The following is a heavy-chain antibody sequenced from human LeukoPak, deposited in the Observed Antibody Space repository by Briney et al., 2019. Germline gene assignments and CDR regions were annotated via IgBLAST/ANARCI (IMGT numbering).Heavy chain of an antibody. D-gene: IGHD6-13*01. CDR3: AREIGQLYYYGMDV. CDR2: ISYDGSNK. V-gene: IGHV3-30-3*01. CDR1: GFTFSSYA. J-gene: IGHJ6*02. Sequence: GGSLRLSCAASGFTFSSYAMHWVRQAPGKGLEWVAVISYDGSNKYYADSVKGRFTISRDSSKNTLYLQMNSLRAEDTAVYYCAREIGQLYYYGMDVWGQGTTVTVSS.